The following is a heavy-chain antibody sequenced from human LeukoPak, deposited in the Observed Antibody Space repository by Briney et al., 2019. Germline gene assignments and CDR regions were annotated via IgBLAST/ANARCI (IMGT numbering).Heavy chain of an antibody. CDR2: IRSKANSYAT. V-gene: IGHV3-73*01. CDR1: GFTFSGSA. J-gene: IGHJ4*02. CDR3: ARGAKWAYYFDY. D-gene: IGHD1-26*01. Sequence: GGSLRLSCAASGFTFSGSAMPWVRQASGKGLEWVGRIRSKANSYATAYAASVKGRFTISRDDSKNTAYLQMNSLKTEDTAVYYCARGAKWAYYFDYWGQGTLVTVSS.